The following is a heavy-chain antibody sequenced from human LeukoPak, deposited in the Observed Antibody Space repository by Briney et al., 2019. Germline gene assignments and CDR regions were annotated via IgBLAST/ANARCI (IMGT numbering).Heavy chain of an antibody. J-gene: IGHJ4*02. CDR1: GGSVSSYY. D-gene: IGHD6-13*01. CDR3: ARLPPFIAAAVNY. CDR2: IYNSEST. V-gene: IGHV4-4*09. Sequence: SETLSLTCTVSGGSVSSYYWSWIRQPPGKGLEWLGYIYNSESTKYNSSLESRVTLSVDTSKNQFSLKLSSVTAADTAVYYCARLPPFIAAAVNYWGQGTLVTVSS.